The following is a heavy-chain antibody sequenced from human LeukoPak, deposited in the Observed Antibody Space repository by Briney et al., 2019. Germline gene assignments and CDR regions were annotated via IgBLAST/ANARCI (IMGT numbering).Heavy chain of an antibody. Sequence: ASVKVSCKASGYTFTSYVITWVRQAPGQGLEWMGWISAYNGNTNYAQNPQGRVTMTTDTSTSTAYMELRSLTSDDTAVYYCARKGGSSSPDYWGQGTLVTVSS. J-gene: IGHJ4*02. CDR2: ISAYNGNT. D-gene: IGHD6-6*01. V-gene: IGHV1-18*01. CDR1: GYTFTSYV. CDR3: ARKGGSSSPDY.